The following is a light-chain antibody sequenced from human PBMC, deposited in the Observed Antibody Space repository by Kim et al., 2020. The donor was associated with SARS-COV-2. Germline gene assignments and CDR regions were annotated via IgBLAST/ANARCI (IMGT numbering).Light chain of an antibody. V-gene: IGKV3-20*01. CDR3: QQYGSSPLT. J-gene: IGKJ4*01. Sequence: SPRERATPACRASQSVSSSYLAWYQQKPGQAPRLLIYGAASRATGMPDRFSGSVSGTDFTLTISRLEPEDFAVYYCQQYGSSPLTFGGGTKVEIK. CDR1: QSVSSSY. CDR2: GAA.